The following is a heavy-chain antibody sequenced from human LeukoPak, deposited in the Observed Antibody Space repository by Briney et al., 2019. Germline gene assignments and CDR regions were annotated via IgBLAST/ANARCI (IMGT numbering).Heavy chain of an antibody. J-gene: IGHJ5*02. CDR3: AKERAGDFGVVTGWFDP. CDR2: ISGSGGST. CDR1: GFTFSSYA. D-gene: IGHD3-3*01. Sequence: PGGSLRLSCAASGFTFSSYAMSWVRQAPGKGLEWVSAISGSGGSTYYADSVKGRFTISRDNSKNTLYLQMNSLRAEDTAVYYCAKERAGDFGVVTGWFDPWGQGTLVTVSS. V-gene: IGHV3-23*01.